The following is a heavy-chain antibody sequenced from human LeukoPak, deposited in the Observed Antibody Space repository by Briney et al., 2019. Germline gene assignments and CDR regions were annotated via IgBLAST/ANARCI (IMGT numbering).Heavy chain of an antibody. J-gene: IGHJ5*02. Sequence: SETLSLTCTVSGGSISSSSYYWGWIRQPPGKGLEWIGSIYYSGSTYYNPSLKSRVTISVDTSKNQFSLKLSSVTAADTAVYYCARGGIQLWLVGWFDPWGQGTLVTVSS. CDR3: ARGGIQLWLVGWFDP. V-gene: IGHV4-39*07. CDR1: GGSISSSSYY. CDR2: IYYSGST. D-gene: IGHD5-18*01.